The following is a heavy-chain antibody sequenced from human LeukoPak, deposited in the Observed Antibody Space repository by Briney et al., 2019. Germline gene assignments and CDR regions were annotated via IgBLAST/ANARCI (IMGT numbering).Heavy chain of an antibody. J-gene: IGHJ4*02. Sequence: PGGSLRLSCAASGFTFDDYAMHWVRQAPGKGLEWVSGISWNSGSIGYADSVKGRFTISRDNSKNSLYLQMNSLRAEDTALYYCAKGHYVWGSYRTYFDYWGQGNLVTVSS. D-gene: IGHD3-16*02. V-gene: IGHV3-9*01. CDR2: ISWNSGSI. CDR1: GFTFDDYA. CDR3: AKGHYVWGSYRTYFDY.